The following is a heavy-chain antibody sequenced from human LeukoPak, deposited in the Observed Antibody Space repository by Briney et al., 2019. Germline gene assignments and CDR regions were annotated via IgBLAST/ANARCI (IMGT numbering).Heavy chain of an antibody. V-gene: IGHV4-4*07. J-gene: IGHJ4*02. CDR1: GGSISTYY. CDR3: ARESRRSYCNEY. D-gene: IGHD3-10*01. CDR2: IYSSGST. Sequence: SETLSLTCNVSGGSISTYYWSWIRQPAGKGLEWIGRIYSSGSTNYNPSLKSRVTMSVDTSKNQFSLKVKSVTAADTAVYYCARESRRSYCNEYWGQGTLVTVSS.